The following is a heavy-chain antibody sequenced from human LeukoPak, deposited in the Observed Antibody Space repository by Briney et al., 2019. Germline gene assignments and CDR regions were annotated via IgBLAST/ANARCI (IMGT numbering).Heavy chain of an antibody. V-gene: IGHV3-21*01. J-gene: IGHJ4*02. Sequence: TGGSLRLSCAASGFTFSSYSMNWVRQAPGKGLEWVSSISSSSSYIYYADSVKGRFTISRDNAKNSLYLQMNSLRAEDTAVYYCTTDLWIQLWSYFDYWGQGTLVTVSS. D-gene: IGHD5-18*01. CDR3: TTDLWIQLWSYFDY. CDR2: ISSSSSYI. CDR1: GFTFSSYS.